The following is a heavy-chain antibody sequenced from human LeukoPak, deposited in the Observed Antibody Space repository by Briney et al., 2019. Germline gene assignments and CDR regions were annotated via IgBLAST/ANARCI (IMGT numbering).Heavy chain of an antibody. D-gene: IGHD1-26*01. CDR2: ISSSSSYI. V-gene: IGHV3-21*01. CDR3: ARELPTEAFDY. J-gene: IGHJ4*02. CDR1: GFTFSSYS. Sequence: PGGSLRLSCAASGFTFSSYSMNWVRQAPGKGLEWVSSISSSSSYIKYADSVKGRFTISRDNAKNSLYLQMNSLRAEDTAVYYCARELPTEAFDYWGQGTLVTVSS.